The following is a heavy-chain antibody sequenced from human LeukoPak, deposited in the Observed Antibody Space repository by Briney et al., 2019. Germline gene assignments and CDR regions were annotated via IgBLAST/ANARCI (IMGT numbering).Heavy chain of an antibody. Sequence: ASVKVSCKASGYTFTSYYMHWVRQAPGQGLEWMGIINPSGGSTSYAQKFQGRVTMTRDMSTSTVYMELSSLRSEDTAVDYCARESPTVVFDYWGQGTLVTVSS. CDR2: INPSGGST. CDR1: GYTFTSYY. J-gene: IGHJ4*02. CDR3: ARESPTVVFDY. V-gene: IGHV1-46*01. D-gene: IGHD4-23*01.